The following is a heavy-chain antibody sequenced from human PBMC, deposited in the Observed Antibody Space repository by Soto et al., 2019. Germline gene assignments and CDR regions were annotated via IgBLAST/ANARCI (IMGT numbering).Heavy chain of an antibody. D-gene: IGHD6-19*01. CDR3: ATGWYWGAFDV. V-gene: IGHV3-23*01. J-gene: IGHJ3*01. CDR1: GFTFNNYG. CDR2: ISGSGGTT. Sequence: EVQLLESGGGLVQPGGSLRLSCAASGFTFNNYGMNWVRQAPGKGLKWVSGISGSGGTTYYADSVKGRVTISRDNSKNTVFLQMNSLTTEDTAVYYCATGWYWGAFDVWGQGAMVTVSS.